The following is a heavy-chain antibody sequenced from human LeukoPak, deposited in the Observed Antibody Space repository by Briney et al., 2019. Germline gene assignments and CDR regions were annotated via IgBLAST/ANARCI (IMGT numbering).Heavy chain of an antibody. CDR1: GFSFSSYW. D-gene: IGHD2-15*01. CDR3: ARDAGIFSMDV. J-gene: IGHJ6*03. V-gene: IGHV3-7*01. CDR2: INQDGSVK. Sequence: GGSLTLSCAASGFSFSSYWMSWVRWAPGKGLEWVANINQDGSVKSYVDSVKGRFTISRDNAKNSLYLQMNSLRAEDTAVYYCARDAGIFSMDVWGTGSTVTGSS.